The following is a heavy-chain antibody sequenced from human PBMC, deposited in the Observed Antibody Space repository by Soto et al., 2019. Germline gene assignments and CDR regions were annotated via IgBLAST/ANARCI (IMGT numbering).Heavy chain of an antibody. V-gene: IGHV3-48*01. J-gene: IGHJ4*02. Sequence: PGGSLRLSCAASGFTFSTYSMNWVRQAPGKGLEWVSYISSSSTIFYTDSVKGRFTVSRDNAKNSLYLQMNSLRAEDTAVYYCASPTYYYDSSGPPADWGQGTLVTVSS. CDR3: ASPTYYYDSSGPPAD. CDR1: GFTFSTYS. CDR2: ISSSSTI. D-gene: IGHD3-22*01.